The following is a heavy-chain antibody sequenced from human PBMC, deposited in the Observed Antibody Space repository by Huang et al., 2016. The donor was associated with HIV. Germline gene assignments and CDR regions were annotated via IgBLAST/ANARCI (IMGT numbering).Heavy chain of an antibody. CDR3: ARAVFSGDYLWYYYGLDL. CDR2: MYYRGST. CDR1: GGSISSYY. Sequence: QVQLQESGPGLVKPSETLSLTCTVSGGSISSYYWSWIRQPPGKGLEWIGHMYYRGSTSYNPSLKSRVTISVATSKNQFSLKLSAVTSADTAVYYCARAVFSGDYLWYYYGLDLWGQGTTVTVSS. V-gene: IGHV4-59*01. J-gene: IGHJ6*02. D-gene: IGHD1-26*01.